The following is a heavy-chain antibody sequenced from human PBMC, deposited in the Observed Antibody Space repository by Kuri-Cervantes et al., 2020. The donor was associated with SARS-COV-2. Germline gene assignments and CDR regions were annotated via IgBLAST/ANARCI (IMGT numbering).Heavy chain of an antibody. CDR1: GGSISSYY. CDR3: ARVGEYSSSLDY. Sequence: LETLSLTCTVSGGSISSYYWSWIRQPPGKGLEWIGYIYYSGSTNYDPSLKSRVTISVDTSKNQFSLKLSSVTAADTAVYYCARVGEYSSSLDYWGQGTLVTVSS. V-gene: IGHV4-59*01. D-gene: IGHD6-13*01. J-gene: IGHJ4*02. CDR2: IYYSGST.